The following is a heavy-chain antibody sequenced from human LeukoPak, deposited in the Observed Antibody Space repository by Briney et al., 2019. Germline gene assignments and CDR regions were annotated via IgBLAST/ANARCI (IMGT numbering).Heavy chain of an antibody. D-gene: IGHD6-19*01. Sequence: TGGSLRLSCAASGFTFSSYAMHWVRQAPGKGLEWVANIKQDGSDKYYVDSLKGRFTISRDNAENSLLLQMNSLRAEDTAVYYCARLSVWFQGYYFYYMDVWGKGTTVTVSS. J-gene: IGHJ6*03. CDR1: GFTFSSYA. CDR2: IKQDGSDK. V-gene: IGHV3-7*01. CDR3: ARLSVWFQGYYFYYMDV.